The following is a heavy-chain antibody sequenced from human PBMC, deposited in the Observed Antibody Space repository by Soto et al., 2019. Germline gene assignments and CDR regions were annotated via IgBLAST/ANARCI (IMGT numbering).Heavy chain of an antibody. CDR1: GFTFSSYA. CDR3: AKALQRGFFYYGMDV. J-gene: IGHJ6*02. D-gene: IGHD6-25*01. CDR2: ISGSGIST. Sequence: GGSLRLSCAASGFTFSSYAISWVRQAPGKGLEWVSAISGSGISTFYADSVKGRFTISRDNSNNTLYLQMSSLRADDTAVYYCAKALQRGFFYYGMDVWGQGTTVTVSS. V-gene: IGHV3-23*01.